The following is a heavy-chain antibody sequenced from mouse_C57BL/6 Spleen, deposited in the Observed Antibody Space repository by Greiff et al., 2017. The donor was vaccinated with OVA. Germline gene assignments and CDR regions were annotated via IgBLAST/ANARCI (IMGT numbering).Heavy chain of an antibody. D-gene: IGHD2-4*01. Sequence: QVQLKQSGAELVRPGTSVKVSCKASGYAFTNSLIEWVKQRPGQGLEWVGVINPGSGGTNSNEKFKGKATLTADHSSTTSYMQLSSLTSEGSAVYVGARRPVGIYYDYEGYAMDYWGQGSAATGYS. J-gene: IGHJ4*01. CDR2: INPGSGGT. CDR3: ARRPVGIYYDYEGYAMDY. V-gene: IGHV1-54*01. CDR1: GYAFTNSL.